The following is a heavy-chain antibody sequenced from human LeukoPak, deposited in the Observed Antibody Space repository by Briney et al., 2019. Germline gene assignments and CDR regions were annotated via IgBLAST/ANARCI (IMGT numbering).Heavy chain of an antibody. D-gene: IGHD1-26*01. J-gene: IGHJ4*02. CDR3: ARKGGSYTGDYYFDD. CDR1: GGSISNYY. Sequence: SETLSLTCTVSGGSISNYYWSWIRQPAGKGLEWIGRILTSGSTNYNPSLKSRVTMSVDMSQNQFSLKLTSVTAADTAVYYCARKGGSYTGDYYFDDWGQGTLVTVSS. V-gene: IGHV4-4*07. CDR2: ILTSGST.